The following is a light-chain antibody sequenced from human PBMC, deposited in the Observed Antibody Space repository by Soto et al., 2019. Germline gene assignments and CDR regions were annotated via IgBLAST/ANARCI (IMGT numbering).Light chain of an antibody. Sequence: QFVLTQPPSVSGTPGQRVTISCSGSSSNVAINPVNWYQHLPGAAPRLLIYETDRRSSGVPDRFSASKSGTSASLAISGLTSEDEADYYCEAWDETLDGLYVFGTGTKLTVL. J-gene: IGLJ1*01. CDR2: ETD. CDR1: SSNVAINP. V-gene: IGLV1-44*01. CDR3: EAWDETLDGLYV.